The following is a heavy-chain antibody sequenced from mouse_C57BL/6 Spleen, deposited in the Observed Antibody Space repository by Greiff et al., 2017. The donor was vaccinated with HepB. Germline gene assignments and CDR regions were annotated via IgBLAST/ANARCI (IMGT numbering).Heavy chain of an antibody. J-gene: IGHJ2*01. CDR1: GYTFTEYT. CDR2: FYPGSGSI. Sequence: VQLQQSGAELVKPGASVKLSCKASGYTFTEYTIHWVKQRSGQGLEWIGWFYPGSGSIKYNEKFKDKATLTADKSSSTVYMELSRLTSEDSAVYFCARHAYYSNYEGGYYFGYWGQGTTLTVSS. D-gene: IGHD2-5*01. V-gene: IGHV1-62-2*01. CDR3: ARHAYYSNYEGGYYFGY.